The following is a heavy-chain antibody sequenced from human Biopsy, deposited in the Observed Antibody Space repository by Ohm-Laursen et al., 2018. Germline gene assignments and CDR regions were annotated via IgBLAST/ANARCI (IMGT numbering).Heavy chain of an antibody. D-gene: IGHD5-24*01. V-gene: IGHV4-59*02. CDR3: ASAGYNPDWNFDL. CDR1: GDSVTKYY. Sequence: SETLSLTCTVSGDSVTKYYWSWIRQPPGKALEWIGYIYFTGRTSYNPSLQSRVTMSVNTSKKQFSLRLSSVTAADTAVYYCASAGYNPDWNFDLWGRGTRVTVSS. J-gene: IGHJ2*01. CDR2: IYFTGRT.